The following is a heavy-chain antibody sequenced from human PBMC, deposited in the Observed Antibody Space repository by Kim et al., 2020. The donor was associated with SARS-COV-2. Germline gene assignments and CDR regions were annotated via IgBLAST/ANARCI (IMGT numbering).Heavy chain of an antibody. Sequence: SAYYNPSLKSRVTISVDTSKNQFSLRMSSVTASDTAVYYCARHFSYYFDYWGQGTLVTVSS. D-gene: IGHD3-10*01. CDR2: SA. CDR3: ARHFSYYFDY. J-gene: IGHJ4*02. V-gene: IGHV4-39*01.